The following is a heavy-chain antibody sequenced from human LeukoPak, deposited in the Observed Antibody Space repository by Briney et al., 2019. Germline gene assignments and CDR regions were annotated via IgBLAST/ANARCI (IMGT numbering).Heavy chain of an antibody. V-gene: IGHV3-23*01. CDR3: VKSSRVVVIANHYYYYGMDV. CDR1: GFTFSSAA. D-gene: IGHD3-22*01. CDR2: ISGSGGST. Sequence: GGSLRLSCGASGFTFSSAAMRGVRQAPGEGLEWVSDISGSGGSTYYADSVKGRFTISRDNSKNTLYLQMNSLRAEDTALYYCVKSSRVVVIANHYYYYGMDVWGQGTTVTVSS. J-gene: IGHJ6*02.